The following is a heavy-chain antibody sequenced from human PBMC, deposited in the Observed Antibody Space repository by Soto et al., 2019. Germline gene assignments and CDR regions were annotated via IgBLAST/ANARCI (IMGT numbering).Heavy chain of an antibody. CDR2: TYHSGST. D-gene: IGHD5-18*01. CDR3: ARVWGYSYGLASDI. J-gene: IGHJ3*02. V-gene: IGHV4-30-2*01. Sequence: SGTPVLPCGVSGDTLSTCGYTLGWVRQPPGKALEWIAHTYHSGSTYYTPSLKSRVTISVDRSKSQFSLKLSSVTAADTAVYYCARVWGYSYGLASDIWGKGTMVTVS. CDR1: GDTLSTCGYT.